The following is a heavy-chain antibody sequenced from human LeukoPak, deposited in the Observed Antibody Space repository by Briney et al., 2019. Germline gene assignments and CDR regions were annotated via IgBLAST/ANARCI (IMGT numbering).Heavy chain of an antibody. CDR1: GFTFSSYA. CDR3: ARDPTLNYYDSSGYGD. J-gene: IGHJ4*02. Sequence: GGSLRLSCAASGFTFSSYAMHWVRQAPGKGLEWVAVISYDGSNKYYADSVKGRFTISRDNSKNTLYLQMNSLRAEDTAVYYCARDPTLNYYDSSGYGDWGQGTLVTVSS. D-gene: IGHD3-22*01. CDR2: ISYDGSNK. V-gene: IGHV3-30-3*01.